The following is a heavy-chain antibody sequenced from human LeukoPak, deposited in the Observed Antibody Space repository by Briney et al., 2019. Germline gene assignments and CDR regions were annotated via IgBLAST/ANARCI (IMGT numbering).Heavy chain of an antibody. Sequence: TGGSLRLSCAASGFTFSSYGMHWVRQAPGKGLEWVAVIWYDGSNKYYADSVKGRFTTSRDNSKNTLYLQMNSLRAEDTAVYYCARDLGEVVVNYFDYWGQGTLVTVSS. J-gene: IGHJ4*02. V-gene: IGHV3-33*01. CDR3: ARDLGEVVVNYFDY. CDR1: GFTFSSYG. CDR2: IWYDGSNK. D-gene: IGHD3-22*01.